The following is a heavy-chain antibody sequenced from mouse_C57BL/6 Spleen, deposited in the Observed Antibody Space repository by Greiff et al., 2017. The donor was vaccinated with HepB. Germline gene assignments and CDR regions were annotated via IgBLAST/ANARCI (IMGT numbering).Heavy chain of an antibody. Sequence: EVQLVESGGGLVKPGGSLKLSCAASGFTFSSYAMSWVRQTPEKRLEWVATISDGGSYTYYPDNVKGRFTISRDNATNNLYLQMSHLKSEDTAMYYCARETLYYSNYDYWGQGTTLTVSS. J-gene: IGHJ2*01. CDR2: ISDGGSYT. CDR1: GFTFSSYA. V-gene: IGHV5-4*01. CDR3: ARETLYYSNYDY. D-gene: IGHD2-5*01.